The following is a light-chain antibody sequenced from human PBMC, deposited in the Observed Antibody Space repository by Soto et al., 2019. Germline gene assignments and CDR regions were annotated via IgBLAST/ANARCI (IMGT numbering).Light chain of an antibody. CDR3: QQYNNWPPIT. J-gene: IGKJ5*01. Sequence: ETLMTQSPATLSVSPGERATLSCRASQSVNNNLSWYQQKLGQAPRVLIYGASTRATGIPARFTGSGSGTEFILTISSLQSEDFAVYYCQQYNNWPPITFGQGTRLEIK. CDR1: QSVNNN. V-gene: IGKV3-15*01. CDR2: GAS.